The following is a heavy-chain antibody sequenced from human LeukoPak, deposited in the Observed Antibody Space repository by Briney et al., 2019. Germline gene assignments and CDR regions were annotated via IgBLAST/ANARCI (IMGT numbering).Heavy chain of an antibody. J-gene: IGHJ4*02. Sequence: GGSLRLSCAASGFSFSSSWMSWVRQAPGKGLEWVANIKQDGSDKYYVDSVKGRFTISRDNARNSLYLQMNSLRAEDTAVYYCTLVQVAGVFDYWGQGTLATVSS. CDR2: IKQDGSDK. CDR1: GFSFSSSW. CDR3: TLVQVAGVFDY. D-gene: IGHD6-19*01. V-gene: IGHV3-7*03.